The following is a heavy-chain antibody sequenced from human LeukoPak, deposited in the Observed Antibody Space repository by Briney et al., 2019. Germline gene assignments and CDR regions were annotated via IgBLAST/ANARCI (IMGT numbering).Heavy chain of an antibody. Sequence: GGSLRLSCAASGFTFSSYAMIWVRQAPGKGLEWVSGISVSGGTTYYADSVKGRFTISRDNSENTLYLQMNSLRAEDTAVYFCAKAPGRSIYPITWGQGTLVTVSS. J-gene: IGHJ5*02. CDR2: ISVSGGTT. CDR3: AKAPGRSIYPIT. CDR1: GFTFSSYA. D-gene: IGHD3-3*02. V-gene: IGHV3-23*01.